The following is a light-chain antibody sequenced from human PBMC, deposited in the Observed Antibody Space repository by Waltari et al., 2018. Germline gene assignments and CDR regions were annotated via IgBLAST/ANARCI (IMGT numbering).Light chain of an antibody. V-gene: IGKV1-5*01. J-gene: IGKJ4*01. CDR3: QQYNSYLT. CDR2: GAS. Sequence: DIQMTQSPSTLSAFVGDRVTITCRASQSISKFLAWYQLKPGKAPKLLIYGASTLDGGVPSRFSGSGSGAEFTLTISSLQPDDVATYYCQQYNSYLTFGGGTKVEIK. CDR1: QSISKF.